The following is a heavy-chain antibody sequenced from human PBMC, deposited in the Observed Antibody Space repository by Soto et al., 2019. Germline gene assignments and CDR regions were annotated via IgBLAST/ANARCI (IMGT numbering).Heavy chain of an antibody. CDR3: ARQAKIGDRSQFYFDS. CDR2: ISYNGRNK. CDR1: GFTFSFYA. D-gene: IGHD3-16*01. Sequence: QVQLVESGGDVVQPGRSLRLSCAASGFTFSFYAMHWVRQAPGKWLEWVAVISYNGRNKHYVDSVKGRFTISRDNSQDTLYLQMDSLRPDDTAVYYCARQAKIGDRSQFYFDSWGQGTLVTVSS. V-gene: IGHV3-30*04. J-gene: IGHJ4*02.